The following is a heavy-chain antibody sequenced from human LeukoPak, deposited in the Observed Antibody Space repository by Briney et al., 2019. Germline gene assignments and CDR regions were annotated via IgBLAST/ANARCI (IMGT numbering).Heavy chain of an antibody. CDR2: IRSKANSYAT. CDR3: TRPPRYNWNDSDY. V-gene: IGHV3-73*01. CDR1: GFTFSGSA. J-gene: IGHJ4*02. Sequence: GGSLRLSCAASGFTFSGSAMHWVRQASGKGLEWVGRIRSKANSYATAYAASVKGRFTISRDDSKNTAYLQMNSLKTEDTAVYYCTRPPRYNWNDSDYWGQGTLVTVSS. D-gene: IGHD1-1*01.